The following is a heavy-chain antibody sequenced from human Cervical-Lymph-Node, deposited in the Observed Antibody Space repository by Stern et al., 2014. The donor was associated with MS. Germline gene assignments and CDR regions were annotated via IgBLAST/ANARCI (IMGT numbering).Heavy chain of an antibody. CDR2: FYPSGST. Sequence: QVQLQESGPGLVKPSETLSLTCTVSGYSISSGYYWGWIRQPPGKGLQGIGNFYPSGSTYYNPSLKSRVTISIDTSKNQFSLKLISVTAADTAVYYCAREEQQLVHGNWFDPWGQGTLVTVSS. D-gene: IGHD6-13*01. J-gene: IGHJ5*02. CDR1: GYSISSGYY. V-gene: IGHV4-38-2*02. CDR3: AREEQQLVHGNWFDP.